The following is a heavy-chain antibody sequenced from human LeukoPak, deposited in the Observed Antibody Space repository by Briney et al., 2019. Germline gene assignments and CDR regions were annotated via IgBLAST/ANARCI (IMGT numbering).Heavy chain of an antibody. V-gene: IGHV3-30*04. CDR2: ISYDGSNK. CDR1: GFTFSSYA. J-gene: IGHJ4*02. Sequence: PGRSLRLSCAASGFTFSSYAMHWVRQAPGKGLEWVAVISYDGSNKYYADSVKGRFTISRDNSKNTLYLQMNSLRAEDTAVYYCARGEMGDYGDYARVDYWGQGTLVTVSS. D-gene: IGHD4-17*01. CDR3: ARGEMGDYGDYARVDY.